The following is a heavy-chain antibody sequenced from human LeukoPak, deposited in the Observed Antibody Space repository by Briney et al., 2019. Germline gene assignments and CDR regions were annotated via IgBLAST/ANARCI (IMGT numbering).Heavy chain of an antibody. J-gene: IGHJ5*02. V-gene: IGHV3-30*18. CDR1: GFTFSSYG. CDR3: AKAGIAVAGTVGWFDP. D-gene: IGHD6-19*01. Sequence: GGSLRLSCAASGFTFSSYGMHWVRQAPGKGLEWVAVISYDGSNKYYADSVKGRFTISRDNSKNTLYLQMNSLRAEDTAVYYCAKAGIAVAGTVGWFDPWGQGTLVTVSS. CDR2: ISYDGSNK.